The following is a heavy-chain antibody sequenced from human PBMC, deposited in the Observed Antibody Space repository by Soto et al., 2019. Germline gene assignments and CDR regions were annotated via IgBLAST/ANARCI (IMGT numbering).Heavy chain of an antibody. V-gene: IGHV3-33*01. CDR1: GFTFSSYG. Sequence: GGSLILSCAASGFTFSSYGMHWVRQAPGKGLEWVAVIWYDGSNKYYADSVKGRFTISRDNSKNTLYLQMNSLRAEDTAVYYCARGGLTAFYYYYGMDVWGQGTTVTVSS. J-gene: IGHJ6*02. CDR3: ARGGLTAFYYYYGMDV. D-gene: IGHD3-16*01. CDR2: IWYDGSNK.